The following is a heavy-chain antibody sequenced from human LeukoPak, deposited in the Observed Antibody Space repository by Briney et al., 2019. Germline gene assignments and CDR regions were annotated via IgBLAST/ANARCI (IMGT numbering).Heavy chain of an antibody. Sequence: GGSLRLPCAASGFTVSSNYMSWVRQAPGKGLEWVSVIYSGGSTYYADSVKGRFTISRDNSKNTLYLQMNSLRAEDTAVYYCARGLHDYGDTLAFDYWGQGTLVTVSS. CDR3: ARGLHDYGDTLAFDY. J-gene: IGHJ4*02. D-gene: IGHD4-17*01. CDR2: IYSGGST. V-gene: IGHV3-53*01. CDR1: GFTVSSNY.